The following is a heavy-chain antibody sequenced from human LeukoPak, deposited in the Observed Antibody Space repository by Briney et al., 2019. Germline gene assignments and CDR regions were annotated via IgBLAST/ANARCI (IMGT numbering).Heavy chain of an antibody. V-gene: IGHV1-46*01. CDR1: GYTFTSYY. CDR2: INPSGGSP. J-gene: IGHJ4*02. D-gene: IGHD3-3*01. Sequence: ASVKVSCKASGYTFTSYYMHWVRQAPGQGLEWMGIINPSGGSPSYAQKFQGRVTMTRDTSTSTVYMELSSLRSDDTAVYYCARRGLNDFWSGPYYFDYWGQGTLVTVSS. CDR3: ARRGLNDFWSGPYYFDY.